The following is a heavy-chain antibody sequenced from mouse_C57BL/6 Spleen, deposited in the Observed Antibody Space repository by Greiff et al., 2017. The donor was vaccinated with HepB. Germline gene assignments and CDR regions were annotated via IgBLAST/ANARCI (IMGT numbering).Heavy chain of an antibody. CDR2: ISSGGDYI. D-gene: IGHD1-1*01. CDR1: GFTFSSYA. Sequence: EVKLVESGEGLVKPGGSLKLSCAASGFTFSSYAMSWVRQTPEKRLEWVAYISSGGDYIYYADTVKGRFTISRDNARNTLYLQMSSLKSEDTAMYYCTRVPDYYGSSPYYFDYWGQGTTLTVSS. J-gene: IGHJ2*01. V-gene: IGHV5-9-1*02. CDR3: TRVPDYYGSSPYYFDY.